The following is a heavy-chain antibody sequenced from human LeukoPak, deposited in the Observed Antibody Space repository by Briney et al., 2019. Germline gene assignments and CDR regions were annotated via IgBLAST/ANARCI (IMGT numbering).Heavy chain of an antibody. CDR2: IYYSGST. CDR3: ARFREHLRRMRGHVEYYFDY. CDR1: GGSISSSSYY. Sequence: SETLSLTCTVSGGSISSSSYYWGWIRQPPGKGLEWIGSIYYSGSTFYTPSLKSRVTISVDTSKNQFSLKLSSVTAADTAVYYCARFREHLRRMRGHVEYYFDYWGQGTLVTASS. V-gene: IGHV4-39*01. J-gene: IGHJ4*02. D-gene: IGHD1-1*01.